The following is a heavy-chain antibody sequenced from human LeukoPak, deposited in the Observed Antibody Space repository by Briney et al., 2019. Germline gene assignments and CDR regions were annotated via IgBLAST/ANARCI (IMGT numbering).Heavy chain of an antibody. CDR3: ATSDVLRYFDWLLFPPFDY. CDR2: IYYSGST. CDR1: GGSISSSSYY. D-gene: IGHD3-9*01. V-gene: IGHV4-39*01. Sequence: SETLSLTCTVSGGSISSSSYYWGWIRQPPGKGLEWIGSIYYSGSTYYNPSLKSRVTISVDTSKNQFSLKLSSVTAADTAVYYCATSDVLRYFDWLLFPPFDYWGQGTLVTVSS. J-gene: IGHJ4*02.